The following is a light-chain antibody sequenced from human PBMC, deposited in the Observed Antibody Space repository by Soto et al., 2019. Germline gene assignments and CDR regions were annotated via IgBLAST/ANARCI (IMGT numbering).Light chain of an antibody. Sequence: SYELTQPPSVSVAPGQTARITCGGDNIGGKSVHWYQQRPGQAPVLVVYDDNDRPSGIPKRFSGSNSGNTASLTISRVEAGDEADYYCQVWDNTIDHRVFGGGTKLPS. CDR3: QVWDNTIDHRV. J-gene: IGLJ2*01. CDR1: NIGGKS. CDR2: DDN. V-gene: IGLV3-21*02.